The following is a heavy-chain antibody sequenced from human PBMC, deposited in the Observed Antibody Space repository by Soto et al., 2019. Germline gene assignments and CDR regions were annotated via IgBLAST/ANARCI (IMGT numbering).Heavy chain of an antibody. CDR3: AKVSRPSRISTPDFDY. V-gene: IGHV3-30-3*01. Sequence: GGSLRHSFAASGFTFSSYSIHWVRQAPGQGLDWVAVISYDGNTQFYGDSVKGRFIVSRDNSRNTLYLQLNNLQAEDTAVYYCAKVSRPSRISTPDFDYWGQGP. CDR2: ISYDGNTQ. CDR1: GFTFSSYS. J-gene: IGHJ4*02.